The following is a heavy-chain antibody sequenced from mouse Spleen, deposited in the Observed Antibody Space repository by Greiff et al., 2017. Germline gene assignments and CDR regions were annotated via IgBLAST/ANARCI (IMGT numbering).Heavy chain of an antibody. Sequence: EVKLMESGGGLVQPKGSLKLSCAASGFSFNTYAMNWVRQAPGKGLEWVARIRSKSNNYATYYADSVKDRFTISRDDSESMLYLQMNNLKTEDTAMYYCVRQDSGFAYWGQGTLVTVSA. CDR2: IRSKSNNYAT. D-gene: IGHD2-12*01. J-gene: IGHJ3*01. CDR1: GFSFNTYA. CDR3: VRQDSGFAY. V-gene: IGHV10-1*01.